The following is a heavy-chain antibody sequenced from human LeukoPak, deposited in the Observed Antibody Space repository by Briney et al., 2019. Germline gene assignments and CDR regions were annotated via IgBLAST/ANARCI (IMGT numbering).Heavy chain of an antibody. V-gene: IGHV3-30*02. CDR3: AKDLDYDSSGYPLDY. J-gene: IGHJ4*02. Sequence: GGSLRLSCAASGFTFNSYGMHWVRQAPGKGLEGVAFIRYDGTKTYYADSVKGRCTISRDNSKNTLYLQVNSLRADDTAVYYCAKDLDYDSSGYPLDYWRQRTLVTVPS. CDR1: GFTFNSYG. CDR2: IRYDGTKT. D-gene: IGHD3-22*01.